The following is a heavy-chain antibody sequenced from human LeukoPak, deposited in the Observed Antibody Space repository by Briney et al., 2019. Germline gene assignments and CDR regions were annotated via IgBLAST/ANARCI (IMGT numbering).Heavy chain of an antibody. CDR3: ARHAISGWYFDY. CDR2: RYYSGST. D-gene: IGHD6-19*01. V-gene: IGHV4-39*01. CDR1: GGSISSSNHY. Sequence: PSETLSLTCTVSGGSISSSNHYWNWIRQPPGKGLEWIGSRYYSGSTYDNPSLKSRVTISVDTSKNQFSLKLSSVTAADTAIYYCARHAISGWYFDYWGQGTLVTVSS. J-gene: IGHJ4*02.